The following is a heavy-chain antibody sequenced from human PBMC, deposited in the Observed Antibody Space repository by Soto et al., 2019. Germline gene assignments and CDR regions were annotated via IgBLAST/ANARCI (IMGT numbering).Heavy chain of an antibody. V-gene: IGHV4-59*01. CDR1: GGPIGSYY. CDR2: VYYSDVT. D-gene: IGHD6-6*01. CDR3: ARKEASSSSFFYYGMDV. J-gene: IGHJ6*02. Sequence: PSETLSLTGTVSGGPIGSYYLSWIRQSPGKGLEWIVCVYYSDVTNYNPSLKSRVTISLDRSKNQFSLGLTSVTAADMAVYYCARKEASSSSFFYYGMDVWGQGTTVTVSS.